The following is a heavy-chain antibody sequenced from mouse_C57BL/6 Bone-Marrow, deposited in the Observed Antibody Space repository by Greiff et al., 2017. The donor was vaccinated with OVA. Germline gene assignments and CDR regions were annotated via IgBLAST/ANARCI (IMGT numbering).Heavy chain of an antibody. CDR1: GFTFSSYG. D-gene: IGHD1-1*01. V-gene: IGHV5-6*02. Sequence: EVKLEESGGDLVKPGGSLKLSCAASGFTFSSYGMSWVRQTPDKRLEWVATISSGGSYTYYPDSVKGRFTISRDNAKNTLYLQMSSLKSEDTAMYYCARHYYGSSCAYWGQGTLVTVSA. J-gene: IGHJ3*01. CDR3: ARHYYGSSCAY. CDR2: ISSGGSYT.